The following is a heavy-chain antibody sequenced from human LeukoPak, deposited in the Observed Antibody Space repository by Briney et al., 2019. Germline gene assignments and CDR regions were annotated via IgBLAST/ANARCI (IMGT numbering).Heavy chain of an antibody. Sequence: GGSLRLSCAASGFTFSSYGMSWVRQAPGKGLEWVSAISGSGGSTYYADSVKGRFTISRDNSKNTLYLQMTSLRAEDTAVYYCAGYGGSYPYYMDVWGRGTTVTISS. CDR2: ISGSGGST. V-gene: IGHV3-23*01. CDR3: AGYGGSYPYYMDV. CDR1: GFTFSSYG. J-gene: IGHJ6*03. D-gene: IGHD1-26*01.